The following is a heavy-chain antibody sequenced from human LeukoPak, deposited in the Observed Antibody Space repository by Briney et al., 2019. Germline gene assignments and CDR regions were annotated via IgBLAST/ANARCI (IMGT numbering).Heavy chain of an antibody. D-gene: IGHD2-15*01. CDR2: IYSGGNT. V-gene: IGHV3-53*01. CDR3: ARRAGEYSHPYDY. CDR1: GFTVSSNS. Sequence: GGSLRLFCTVSGFTVSSNSWSWVRQAPGKGLEWVSFIYSGGNTHYSDSVKGRFTLSRDNSKNTLYLKMNSLRAEDTAIYYCARRAGEYSHPYDYWGQGTLVTVSS. J-gene: IGHJ4*02.